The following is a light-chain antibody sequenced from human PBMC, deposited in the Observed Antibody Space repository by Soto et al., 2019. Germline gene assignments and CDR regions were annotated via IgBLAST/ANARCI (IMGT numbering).Light chain of an antibody. CDR3: SSYTSSRTLV. CDR1: SSDVGGYNY. J-gene: IGLJ2*01. V-gene: IGLV2-14*01. Sequence: QSALTQPASVSGSPGQSITISCTGTSSDVGGYNYVSWYQQHPGKAPKLMIYDVSSRPSGVSNRFSGSKSGNTASLTISGLQAEDEADYYCSSYTSSRTLVFGGGTKVTVL. CDR2: DVS.